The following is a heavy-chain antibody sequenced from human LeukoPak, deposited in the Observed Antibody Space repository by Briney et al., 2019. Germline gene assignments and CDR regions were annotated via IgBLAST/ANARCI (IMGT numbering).Heavy chain of an antibody. CDR2: IIPIFGTA. Sequence: GASVKVSCKASGGTFSSYAISWVRQAPGQGLEWMGGIIPIFGTANYAQKFQGRVTITADESTSTAYMELSSLRSEDTAVYYCARATSLGDSSGYYYADSWGQGTLVTVSS. D-gene: IGHD3-22*01. J-gene: IGHJ5*01. CDR3: ARATSLGDSSGYYYADS. V-gene: IGHV1-69*13. CDR1: GGTFSSYA.